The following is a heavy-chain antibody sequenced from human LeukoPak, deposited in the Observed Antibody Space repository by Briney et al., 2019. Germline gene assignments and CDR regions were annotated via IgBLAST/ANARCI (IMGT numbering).Heavy chain of an antibody. J-gene: IGHJ4*02. CDR2: IYYSGST. D-gene: IGHD3-3*01. Sequence: PSETLSLTCTVSGGSISSYYWSWIRQPPGKGLEWIGYIYYSGSTNYNPSLKSRVTISVDTSKNQFSLKLSSVTAADTAVYYCARVAYDFWSGYRYFDYWGQGTLVTVSS. V-gene: IGHV4-59*01. CDR3: ARVAYDFWSGYRYFDY. CDR1: GGSISSYY.